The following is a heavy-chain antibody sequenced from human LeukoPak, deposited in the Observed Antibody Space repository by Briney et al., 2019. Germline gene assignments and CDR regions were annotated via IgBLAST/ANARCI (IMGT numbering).Heavy chain of an antibody. J-gene: IGHJ3*02. V-gene: IGHV3-23*01. CDR2: NSGSGGST. Sequence: GGSLRLSCAASGFTFNTYAMSWVRQAPGKGLEWVSSNSGSGGSTYYADSVEGRFTISRDNSKNTLYLQMNSLRAEDTAVYYCAKRGLGDRKAFDIWGQGTMVTVSS. CDR1: GFTFNTYA. CDR3: AKRGLGDRKAFDI. D-gene: IGHD2-21*02.